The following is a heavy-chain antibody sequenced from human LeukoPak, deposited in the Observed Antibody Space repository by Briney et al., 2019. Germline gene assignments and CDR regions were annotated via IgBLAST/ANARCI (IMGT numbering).Heavy chain of an antibody. D-gene: IGHD3-3*01. CDR2: IYWNDDK. CDR1: GFSLSTSGVG. J-gene: IGHJ4*02. Sequence: ESGPTLVKHTQTLTLTCTFSGFSLSTSGVGVGWIRQPPGKALEWLALIYWNDDKRYSPSLKSRLTITKDTSKNQVVLTMTNMDPVDTATYYCAHSMPYYDFWSGPSRWGYWGQGTLVTVSS. CDR3: AHSMPYYDFWSGPSRWGY. V-gene: IGHV2-5*01.